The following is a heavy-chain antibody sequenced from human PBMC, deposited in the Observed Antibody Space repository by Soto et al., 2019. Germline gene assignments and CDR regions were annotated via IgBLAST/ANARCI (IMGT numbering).Heavy chain of an antibody. CDR1: GGSISSYY. V-gene: IGHV4-59*01. Sequence: VQLQESGPGLVKPSETLSLTCTVSGGSISSYYWSWIRQPPGKGLEWIGYIYYSGSNNYNPSLTRRVTTSVDTSKNQFSLKLSSVTAADTSVYYCARDQESYAAVATCGQATMGTFSS. CDR2: IYYSGSN. CDR3: ARDQESYAAVAT. J-gene: IGHJ3*02. D-gene: IGHD3-10*01.